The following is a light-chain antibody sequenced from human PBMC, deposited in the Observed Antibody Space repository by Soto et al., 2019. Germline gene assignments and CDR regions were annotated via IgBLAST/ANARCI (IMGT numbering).Light chain of an antibody. V-gene: IGKV1-39*01. CDR1: QSISSY. CDR2: AAS. CDR3: QQCYSTPLT. Sequence: DIPMTQSPSSLSASVGDRVTITCRASQSISSYLNWYQQKPGKAPKLLIYAASSLQSGVPSRFSGSGSGTDFTLTISSLQPEDFATYYCQQCYSTPLTFGGGTMVVIK. J-gene: IGKJ4*01.